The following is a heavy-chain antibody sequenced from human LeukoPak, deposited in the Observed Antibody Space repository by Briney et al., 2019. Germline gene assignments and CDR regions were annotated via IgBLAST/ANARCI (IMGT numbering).Heavy chain of an antibody. J-gene: IGHJ6*03. CDR1: GGSISSYY. CDR2: IYTSGST. V-gene: IGHV4-4*07. D-gene: IGHD5-18*01. Sequence: PSETLSLTCTVSGGSISSYYWSWIRQPAGKGLEWIGRIYTSGSTNYNPSLKSRVTKSVDTSKNQFSLKLSSVTAADTAVYYCARDTAMFTTYYYYYMDVWGKGTTVTVSS. CDR3: ARDTAMFTTYYYYYMDV.